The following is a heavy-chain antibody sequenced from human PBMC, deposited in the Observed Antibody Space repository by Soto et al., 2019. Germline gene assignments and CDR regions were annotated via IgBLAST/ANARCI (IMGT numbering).Heavy chain of an antibody. J-gene: IGHJ4*02. CDR3: ARANWYSEY. D-gene: IGHD7-27*01. CDR2: IYYNGNT. CDR1: GGSISNHY. Sequence: QVQLQESGPGLVKPSETLSLTCTVSGGSISNHYWSWIRQPPGKGLEWIGYIYYNGNTNYNPSLKSRVTMSVDTSKNQISLGLSSVTAADTAVYYCARANWYSEYWGQGTLVTVSS. V-gene: IGHV4-59*11.